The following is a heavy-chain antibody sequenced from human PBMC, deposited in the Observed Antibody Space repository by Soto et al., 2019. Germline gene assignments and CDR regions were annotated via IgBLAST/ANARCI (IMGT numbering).Heavy chain of an antibody. CDR3: KKCSSSWGESGMEV. CDR1: GFTLNDYA. J-gene: IGHJ6*02. CDR2: IDWNAETL. D-gene: IGHD2-15*01. V-gene: IGHV3-9*01. Sequence: ESGGGLVQPGRSLRLSCAASGFTLNDYAMHWVRQVPGKGLEWVSSIDWNAETLDYADSVKGRFTISRDNAKNSLYLQINSLRTEDTALYYCKKCSSSWGESGMEVCGQGTTVTVSS.